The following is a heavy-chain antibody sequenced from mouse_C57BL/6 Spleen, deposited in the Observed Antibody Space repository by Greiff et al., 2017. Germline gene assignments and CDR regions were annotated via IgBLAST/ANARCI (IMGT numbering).Heavy chain of an antibody. CDR1: GFTFSSYA. CDR2: ISDGGSYT. Sequence: EVKLVESGGGLVKPGGSLKLSCAASGFTFSSYAMSWVRQTPEQRLEWVATISDGGSYTYYPDNVKGRFTISRDNAKNNLYLQMSHLKSEDTAMYYCARDQGTFYAMDYWGQGTSVTVSS. CDR3: ARDQGTFYAMDY. J-gene: IGHJ4*01. V-gene: IGHV5-4*01. D-gene: IGHD3-2*02.